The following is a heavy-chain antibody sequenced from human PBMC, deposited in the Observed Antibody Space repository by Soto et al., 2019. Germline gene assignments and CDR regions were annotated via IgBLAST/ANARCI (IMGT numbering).Heavy chain of an antibody. D-gene: IGHD5-18*01. CDR3: ARDWDPDTAMATSYYGMDV. V-gene: IGHV3-21*01. Sequence: LRLSCGVSGVNFRGYSMNWVRQAPWKGLEWVSSISSSSSYIYYADSVKGRFTISRDNAKNSLYLQMNSLRAEDTAVYYCARDWDPDTAMATSYYGMDVWGQGTTVSGSS. CDR2: ISSSSSYI. J-gene: IGHJ6*02. CDR1: GVNFRGYS.